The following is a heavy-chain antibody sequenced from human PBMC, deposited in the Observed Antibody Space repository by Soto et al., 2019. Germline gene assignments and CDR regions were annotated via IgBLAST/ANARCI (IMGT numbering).Heavy chain of an antibody. Sequence: QVQLVESGGGVVQPGGSLRLSCAASGFTFSSYGMHWVRQAPGKGLEWVAVISYDGSNKYYADSVKGRFTISRDNSQNTLYLQMTSLRAEDTAVYYCAKVFSPLEQLAANDYWGQGTLVTVSS. CDR2: ISYDGSNK. V-gene: IGHV3-30*18. J-gene: IGHJ4*02. CDR3: AKVFSPLEQLAANDY. D-gene: IGHD1-1*01. CDR1: GFTFSSYG.